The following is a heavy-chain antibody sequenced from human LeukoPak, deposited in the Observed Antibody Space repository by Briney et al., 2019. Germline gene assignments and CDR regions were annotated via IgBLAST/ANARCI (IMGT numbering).Heavy chain of an antibody. J-gene: IGHJ4*02. CDR3: ARDKAGGLDY. D-gene: IGHD3-16*01. V-gene: IGHV3-74*01. CDR1: GFTFSSYW. CDR2: INSDGSST. Sequence: PGGSLRLSCAASGFTFSSYWMHWVRQAPGKGLAWVSRINSDGSSTSYADSVKGRFTISRDNAKNTLYLQMNSLRAEDTAVYYCARDKAGGLDYWGQGTLVTVSS.